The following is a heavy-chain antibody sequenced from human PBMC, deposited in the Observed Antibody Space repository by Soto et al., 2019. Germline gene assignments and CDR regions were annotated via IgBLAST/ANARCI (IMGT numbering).Heavy chain of an antibody. V-gene: IGHV4-34*01. Sequence: QVQLQQWGAGLLKPSETLSLTCAVYCGSFSGYYWSWIRQPPGKGLEWIGEINYSGSTNYNPSLKSRVTISVDTSKNQLSLKLSSVTAADTAVYYCARGREVTMVRGAGYFDYWGQGTLVTVSS. CDR2: INYSGST. J-gene: IGHJ4*02. D-gene: IGHD3-10*01. CDR1: CGSFSGYY. CDR3: ARGREVTMVRGAGYFDY.